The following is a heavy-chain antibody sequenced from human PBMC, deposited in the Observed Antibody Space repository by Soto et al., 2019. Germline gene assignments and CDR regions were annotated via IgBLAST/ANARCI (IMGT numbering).Heavy chain of an antibody. J-gene: IGHJ6*01. CDR1: GYTFTSYG. CDR2: ISAYNGNT. Sequence: GASVNVSCKASGYTFTSYGISWVRQAPGQGLEWMGWISAYNGNTNYAQKLQGRVTMTTDTSTSTAYMELRSLRSDDTAVYYCASYGGSGAWYYYGMDVWGQGTTVTVSS. V-gene: IGHV1-18*01. CDR3: ASYGGSGAWYYYGMDV. D-gene: IGHD3-10*01.